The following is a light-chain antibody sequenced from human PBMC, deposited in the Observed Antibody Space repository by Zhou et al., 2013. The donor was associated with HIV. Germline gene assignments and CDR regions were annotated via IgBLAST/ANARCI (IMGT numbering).Light chain of an antibody. J-gene: IGKJ4*01. CDR1: QSVGNE. V-gene: IGKV3-11*01. CDR2: DAS. CDR3: QQYGTVPLT. Sequence: VLTQSPGTLHLSPGERAALSCRASQSVGNELAWYQQRPGLPPRLVIYDASNRASGIPARFSGSGSGTDFTLTISRLEPEDFEVYYCQQYGTVPLTFGGGTKVEVK.